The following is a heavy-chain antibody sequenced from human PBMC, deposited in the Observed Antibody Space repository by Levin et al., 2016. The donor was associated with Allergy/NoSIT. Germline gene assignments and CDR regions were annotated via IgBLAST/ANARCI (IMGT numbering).Heavy chain of an antibody. D-gene: IGHD5-18*01. CDR1: GYTFTSYA. J-gene: IGHJ6*02. CDR3: ARWGYSYGYYYYGMDV. Sequence: ASVKVSCKASGYTFTSYAMHWVRQAPGQRLEWMGWINAGNGNTKYSQKFQGRVTITRDTSASTAYMELSSLRSEDTAVYYCARWGYSYGYYYYGMDVWGQGTTVTVSS. CDR2: INAGNGNT. V-gene: IGHV1-3*01.